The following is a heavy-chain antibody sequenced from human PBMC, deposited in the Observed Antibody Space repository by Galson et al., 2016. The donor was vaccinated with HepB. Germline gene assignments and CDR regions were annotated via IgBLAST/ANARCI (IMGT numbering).Heavy chain of an antibody. CDR3: AKDLYYYDSSGQSFFDY. D-gene: IGHD3-22*01. CDR2: ISGSGGST. V-gene: IGHV3-23*01. Sequence: SLRLSCAASGFTFSNYAMHWVRQAPGKGLEWVSVISGSGGSTYYADSVKGRFTISRDNSKNTLYLQMNSLRAEDTAVYYCAKDLYYYDSSGQSFFDYWGQGTQVTVSS. J-gene: IGHJ4*02. CDR1: GFTFSNYA.